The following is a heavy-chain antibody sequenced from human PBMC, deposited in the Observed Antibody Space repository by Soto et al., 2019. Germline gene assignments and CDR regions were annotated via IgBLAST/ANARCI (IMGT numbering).Heavy chain of an antibody. D-gene: IGHD3-3*01. V-gene: IGHV4-34*01. CDR1: GGSFSGYY. CDR2: INHSGST. Sequence: SETLSLTCAVYGGSFSGYYWSWIRQPPGKGLEWIGEINHSGSTNYNPSLKSRVTISVDTSKNQFSLKLSSVTAADTAVYYCARAQIFGHYDFWSGGSWPFDYWGQGTLVTVSS. CDR3: ARAQIFGHYDFWSGGSWPFDY. J-gene: IGHJ4*02.